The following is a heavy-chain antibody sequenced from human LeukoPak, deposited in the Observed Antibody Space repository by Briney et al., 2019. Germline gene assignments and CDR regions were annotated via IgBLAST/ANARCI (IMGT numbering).Heavy chain of an antibody. D-gene: IGHD4-17*01. CDR3: ARDKGDYGDYYWFDP. CDR2: IYYSGST. V-gene: IGHV4-59*01. J-gene: IGHJ5*02. Sequence: SETLSLTCTVSGGSISSYYWSWIRQAPGKGLEWIGYIYYSGSTNYNPSLKSRVTISVDTSKNQSSLKLRSVTAADTAEYYCARDKGDYGDYYWFDPWGQGTLVTVSS. CDR1: GGSISSYY.